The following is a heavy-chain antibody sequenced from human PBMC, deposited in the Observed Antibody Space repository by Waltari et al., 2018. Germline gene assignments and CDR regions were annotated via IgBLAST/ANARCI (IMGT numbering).Heavy chain of an antibody. CDR3: ARPYSYDNWFDP. J-gene: IGHJ5*02. CDR1: GFTFSRHW. D-gene: IGHD5-18*01. V-gene: IGHV3-7*01. CDR2: IKQDGSEK. Sequence: EVQLVESGGGLVQPGGSLRLSCAASGFTFSRHWMSWVSQAPGKGLEWVANIKQDGSEKYYVDSVKGRFTISRDNAKNSLYLQMNSLRAEDTAVYYCARPYSYDNWFDPWGQGTLVTVSS.